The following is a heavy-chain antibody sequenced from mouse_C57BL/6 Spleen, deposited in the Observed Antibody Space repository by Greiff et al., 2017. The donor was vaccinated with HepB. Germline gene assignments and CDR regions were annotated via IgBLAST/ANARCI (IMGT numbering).Heavy chain of an antibody. D-gene: IGHD2-4*01. CDR1: GYAFTSYW. CDR2: INPSNGGT. CDR3: ARGNYYDYEDFDY. J-gene: IGHJ2*01. V-gene: IGHV1-53*01. Sequence: QVQLQQPGTELVKPGASVKLSCKASGYAFTSYWMHWVKQRPGQGLEWIGNINPSNGGTNYNEKFKSKATLTVDKSSSTAYMQLSSLTSEDSAVYYCARGNYYDYEDFDYWGQGTTLTVSS.